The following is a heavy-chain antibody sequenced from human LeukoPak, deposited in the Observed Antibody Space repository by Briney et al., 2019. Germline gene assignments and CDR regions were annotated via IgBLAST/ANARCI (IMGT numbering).Heavy chain of an antibody. CDR3: AKSQPAAPDAFDI. V-gene: IGHV3-30*18. CDR1: GFTFSSYG. J-gene: IGHJ3*02. CDR2: ISYDGSNK. Sequence: GRSLRLSCAASGFTFSSYGMHWVRQAPGKGLEWVAAISYDGSNKYYADSVKGRFTISRDNSKNTLYLQMNSLRAEDTAVYYCAKSQPAAPDAFDIWGQGTMVTVSS. D-gene: IGHD2-2*01.